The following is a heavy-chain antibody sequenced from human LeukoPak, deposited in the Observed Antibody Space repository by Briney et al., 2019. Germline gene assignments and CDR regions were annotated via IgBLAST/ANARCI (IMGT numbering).Heavy chain of an antibody. CDR3: ASHPGYCSSTSCYQAYYYDSSGYYYFDY. CDR2: IYYSGST. J-gene: IGHJ4*02. V-gene: IGHV4-39*01. D-gene: IGHD2-2*01. Sequence: PSETLSLTCTVSGGSISSSSYYWGWIRQPPGKGLEWIGSIYYSGSTYYNPSLKSRVTISVDTSKNQFSLKLSSVTAADTAVYYCASHPGYCSSTSCYQAYYYDSSGYYYFDYWGQGTLVTVSS. CDR1: GGSISSSSYY.